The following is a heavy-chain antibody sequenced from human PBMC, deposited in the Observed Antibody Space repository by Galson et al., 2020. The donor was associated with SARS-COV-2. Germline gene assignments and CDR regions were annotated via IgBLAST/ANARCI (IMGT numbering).Heavy chain of an antibody. CDR2: IKQDGSVK. V-gene: IGHV3-7*03. D-gene: IGHD1-26*01. CDR3: ARDLDIKVGDPPNWYDASDL. CDR1: GFTLGLYW. Sequence: GESLKISCAPSGFTLGLYWMIWVRQAPGKGLEWVANIKQDGSVKSYVDSVKGRFTISRDNAKNALYLQMDSLRAEDTAVYYCARDLDIKVGDPPNWYDASDLWGQGTMVIVSS. J-gene: IGHJ3*01.